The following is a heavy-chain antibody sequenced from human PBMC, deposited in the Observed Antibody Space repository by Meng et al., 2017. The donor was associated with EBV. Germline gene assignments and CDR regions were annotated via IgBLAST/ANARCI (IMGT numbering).Heavy chain of an antibody. CDR1: GYTFTGYY. Sequence: QVQLVPPGAEVKKPGAPVKVSCKASGYTFTGYYMHWVRQAPGQGLEWMGRINPNSGGTNYAQKFQGRVTMTRDTSISTAYMELSRLRSDDTAVYYCARVGIAVAGTGDYWGQGTLVTVSS. V-gene: IGHV1-2*06. J-gene: IGHJ4*02. CDR2: INPNSGGT. CDR3: ARVGIAVAGTGDY. D-gene: IGHD6-19*01.